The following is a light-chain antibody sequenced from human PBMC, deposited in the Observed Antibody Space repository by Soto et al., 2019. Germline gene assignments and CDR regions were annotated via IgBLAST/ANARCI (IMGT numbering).Light chain of an antibody. J-gene: IGLJ1*01. CDR3: CSYAGSSTYV. CDR2: EGS. Sequence: QSALTQPASVSGSPGQSITIYCTGTSSDVGSYNLVSWYQQHPGKAPKLMIYEGSKRPSGVSNRFSGSKSGNTASLTISGLQAEDEADYYCCSYAGSSTYVFGTGTQLTVL. CDR1: SSDVGSYNL. V-gene: IGLV2-23*01.